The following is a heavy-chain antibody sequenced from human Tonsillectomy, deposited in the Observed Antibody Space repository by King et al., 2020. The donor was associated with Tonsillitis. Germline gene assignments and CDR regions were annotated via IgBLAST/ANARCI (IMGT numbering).Heavy chain of an antibody. J-gene: IGHJ3*02. V-gene: IGHV1-69*04. CDR2: IIPILGIV. D-gene: IGHD4-23*01. Sequence: IQLVQSGAEVKKPGSSVKVSCKASGGTFSSYAISWVRLAPGQGLEWMGRIIPILGIVNYAQKFQGRVTITADKSTSTAYMELSSLRSEDTAVYYCALDRGGNSGDDFDIWGQGTMVTVSS. CDR1: GGTFSSYA. CDR3: ALDRGGNSGDDFDI.